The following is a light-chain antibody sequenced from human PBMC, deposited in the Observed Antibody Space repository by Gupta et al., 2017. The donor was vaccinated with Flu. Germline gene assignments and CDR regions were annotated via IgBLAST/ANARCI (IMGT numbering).Light chain of an antibody. CDR3: KSSKSRCTSVF. Sequence: QSALTQPASVSGSPGQSIAISCTGTTSDVGATNYVSWYQQHPGKAPKFMMYGVNNRPSGVSERFSGSTSGTTDSLTIYGLQADDEADYYCKSSKSRCTSVFFGAGTKLTVL. V-gene: IGLV2-14*01. CDR1: TSDVGATNY. J-gene: IGLJ2*01. CDR2: GVN.